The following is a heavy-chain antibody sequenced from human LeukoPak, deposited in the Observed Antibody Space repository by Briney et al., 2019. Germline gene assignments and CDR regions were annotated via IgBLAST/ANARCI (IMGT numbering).Heavy chain of an antibody. CDR3: ARGFARDYDFWSGYGLVY. D-gene: IGHD3-3*01. CDR2: ISYDGDNT. V-gene: IGHV3-30-3*01. J-gene: IGHJ4*02. Sequence: GKSLRLSWAASEPIFSTYTMHWVRQAPGKGLEWVATISYDGDNTFHADSVQGRFSISRDNSKNTLFLQMNSLRSEDTAVYYCARGFARDYDFWSGYGLVYWGQGTLVTVSS. CDR1: EPIFSTYT.